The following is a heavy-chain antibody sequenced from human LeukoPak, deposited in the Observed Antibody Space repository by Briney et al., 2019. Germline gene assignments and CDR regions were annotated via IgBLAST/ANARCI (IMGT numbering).Heavy chain of an antibody. D-gene: IGHD3-3*01. CDR1: GGTFSNYA. Sequence: GASVKVSCKASGGTFSNYAISWGRQAPGQGREGMGGVIPIFGTANYAQKFQGRVTITADESTSTAYMELSSLRSEDTAVYYCARDPRYYDFWSGYYDSSYGMDVWGQGTTVTVSS. CDR2: VIPIFGTA. J-gene: IGHJ6*02. V-gene: IGHV1-69*01. CDR3: ARDPRYYDFWSGYYDSSYGMDV.